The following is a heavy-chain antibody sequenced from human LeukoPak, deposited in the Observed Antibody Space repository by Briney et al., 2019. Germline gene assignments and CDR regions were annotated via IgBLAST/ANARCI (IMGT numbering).Heavy chain of an antibody. J-gene: IGHJ4*02. Sequence: PGGSLRLSCAASDFTFSTYGMSWVRQAPGKGLEWVSSISGGGGSTCYADSVKGRFTISRDNSKNTLYLQMNSLRAEDTAIYYCAKESSLLRGPTVIYYFDFWGQGTLVTVSS. CDR1: DFTFSTYG. V-gene: IGHV3-23*01. D-gene: IGHD3-10*01. CDR2: ISGGGGST. CDR3: AKESSLLRGPTVIYYFDF.